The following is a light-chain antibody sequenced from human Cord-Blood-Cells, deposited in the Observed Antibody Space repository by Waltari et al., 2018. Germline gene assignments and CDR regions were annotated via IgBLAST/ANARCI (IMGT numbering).Light chain of an antibody. CDR2: EGS. V-gene: IGLV2-23*01. CDR1: SSDVGRYNL. CDR3: CSYAGSSTLV. Sequence: QSALTQPASVSGSPGKSITISCTGTSSDVGRYNLVSWYQQHPGKAPKPMIYEGSKRPSGVSNRFSGSKSGNTASLTISGLQAEDEADYYCCSYAGSSTLVFGGGTKLTVL. J-gene: IGLJ3*02.